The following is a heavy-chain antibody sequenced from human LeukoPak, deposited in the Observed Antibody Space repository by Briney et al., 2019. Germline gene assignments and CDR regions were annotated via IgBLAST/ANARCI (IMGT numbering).Heavy chain of an antibody. J-gene: IGHJ4*02. CDR3: ARHGYCSSTSCYEGIDY. Sequence: GESLKISCKGSGYSFTAYWIGWVRQMPGKGLEWMGIIYPGDSETRYSPSFQGPVTISADKSVSTAYLQWSSLKASDTAIYYCARHGYCSSTSCYEGIDYWGQGTLVTVSS. CDR2: IYPGDSET. V-gene: IGHV5-51*01. D-gene: IGHD2-2*03. CDR1: GYSFTAYW.